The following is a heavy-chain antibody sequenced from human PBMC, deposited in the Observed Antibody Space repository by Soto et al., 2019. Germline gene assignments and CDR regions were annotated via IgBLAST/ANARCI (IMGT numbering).Heavy chain of an antibody. J-gene: IGHJ4*02. CDR2: IYYRGNA. CDR1: DDSINSDKFY. D-gene: IGHD3-9*01. Sequence: HLQLQESGPGLVKPSETLSLMCSVSDDSINSDKFYWGWIRQPPGKGLEWIGSIYYRGNAYYNPSLQTRVTISLDTSKSQFSLKLNSVTAADSAVYFCARLEGLATISYYFDFWGPGALVTVSS. CDR3: ARLEGLATISYYFDF. V-gene: IGHV4-39*01.